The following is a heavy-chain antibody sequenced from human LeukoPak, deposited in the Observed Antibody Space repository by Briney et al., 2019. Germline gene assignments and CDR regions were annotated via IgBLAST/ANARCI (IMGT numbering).Heavy chain of an antibody. CDR3: ARVGIAAAGTRPDAFDI. Sequence: SETLSLTCTVSGGSISSGDYYWSWIRQPPGKGLEWIGYIYYSGSTYYNPSLKSRVTISVDTSKNQFSLELSSVTAADTAVYYCARVGIAAAGTRPDAFDIWGQGTMVTVSS. V-gene: IGHV4-30-4*01. J-gene: IGHJ3*02. D-gene: IGHD6-13*01. CDR2: IYYSGST. CDR1: GGSISSGDYY.